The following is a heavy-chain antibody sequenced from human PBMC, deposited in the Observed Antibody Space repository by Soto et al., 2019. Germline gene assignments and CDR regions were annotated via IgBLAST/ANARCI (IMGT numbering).Heavy chain of an antibody. Sequence: SETLSLTCSVSGVSISSSSYSWGWIRQPPGKGLEWIGTIYYSGSTHYNPSLEGRVAISADTSKNQFSLELSSVTAADTAVYYCARSLDSSGYFYFGLDSWGQGTLVTVSS. V-gene: IGHV4-39*01. CDR1: GVSISSSSYS. CDR3: ARSLDSSGYFYFGLDS. D-gene: IGHD3-22*01. CDR2: IYYSGST. J-gene: IGHJ4*02.